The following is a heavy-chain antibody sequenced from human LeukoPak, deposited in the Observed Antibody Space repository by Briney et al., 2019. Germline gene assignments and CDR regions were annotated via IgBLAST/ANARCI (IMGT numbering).Heavy chain of an antibody. J-gene: IGHJ5*02. V-gene: IGHV4-61*01. CDR3: ARGSASGWYSRYDP. CDR2: VYHTGST. D-gene: IGHD6-19*01. CDR1: GDPVSRGSYY. Sequence: PSETLSLTCTVPGDPVSRGSYYWSWIRQPPGKELEWIGYVYHTGSTNYNPSLKSRVTISVDTSKNEFSLKMTSVTAADTAVYYCARGSASGWYSRYDPWGQGTLVTVSS.